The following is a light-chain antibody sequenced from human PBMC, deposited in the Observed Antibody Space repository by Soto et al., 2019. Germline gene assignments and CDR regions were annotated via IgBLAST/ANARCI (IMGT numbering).Light chain of an antibody. V-gene: IGLV2-14*01. CDR1: SSDIGNYNY. CDR3: SSYTSSSTPYV. Sequence: QSVLTQPASVSGSPGQSITIPCTGTSSDIGNYNYVSWYQQHPGKAPKLMIYEVSNRPSGVSNRFSGSKSGNTASLTISGLQAEDEADYYCSSYTSSSTPYVFGTGTKVTVL. CDR2: EVS. J-gene: IGLJ1*01.